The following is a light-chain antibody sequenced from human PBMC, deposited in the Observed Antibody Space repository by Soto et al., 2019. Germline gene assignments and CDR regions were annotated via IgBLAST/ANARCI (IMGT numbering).Light chain of an antibody. J-gene: IGKJ5*01. CDR2: GAS. Sequence: EIVLTQSPGTLSLSPGERATLSCRASQSVSSSYLAWYQQKPGQAPRLLIYGASRRATGVPDRFSGSGSGTDFTLTISGLEPEDFAVYYCQQYYSSPFTFGQGTRLDIK. CDR3: QQYYSSPFT. V-gene: IGKV3-20*01. CDR1: QSVSSSY.